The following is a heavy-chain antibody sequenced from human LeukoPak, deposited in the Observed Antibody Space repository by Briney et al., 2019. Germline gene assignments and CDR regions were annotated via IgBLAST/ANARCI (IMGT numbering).Heavy chain of an antibody. CDR3: ARDFSSSSTVYYYYYMDV. V-gene: IGHV4-39*07. CDR1: GGSISSRPYY. Sequence: PSETLSLTCTVSGGSISSRPYYWGWIRQPPGKGLEWIGTISYSGTTYYSPSLKSRVTISLDTSKNQFSLKLSSVTAADTAIYYCARDFSSSSTVYYYYYMDVWGKGTTVTISS. D-gene: IGHD6-6*01. CDR2: ISYSGTT. J-gene: IGHJ6*03.